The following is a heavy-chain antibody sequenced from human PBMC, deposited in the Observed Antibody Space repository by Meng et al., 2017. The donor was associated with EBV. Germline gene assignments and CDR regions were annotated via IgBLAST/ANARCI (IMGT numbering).Heavy chain of an antibody. CDR3: ASESGRGYTPDY. D-gene: IGHD3-10*01. V-gene: IGHV1-69*01. Sequence: QVQVVQSAAKVKKPGSSVKVSCKTSGGPFRYYAISWVRQAPGQGLEWLGGFLPRLGAPNYAQKFHGRVKITADESTSTHYMDLSSLRSEDTAIYYCASESGRGYTPDYWGQGTLVTVSS. CDR1: GGPFRYYA. CDR2: FLPRLGAP. J-gene: IGHJ4*02.